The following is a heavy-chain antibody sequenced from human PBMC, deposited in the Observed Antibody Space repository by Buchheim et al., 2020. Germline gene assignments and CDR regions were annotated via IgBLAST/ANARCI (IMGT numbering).Heavy chain of an antibody. CDR2: ISHTACDI. CDR3: KTHLRCRSSCD. Sequence: EVQLVESGGGLVQPGGSLRLSCAASGFSFSSYEMHWVRQAPGKGLEWISYISHTACDIYYADSVMGRFTISRDNAKNSLYLQMNSLTAEDTVVYYCKTHLRCRSSCDWGQGTL. J-gene: IGHJ4*02. CDR1: GFSFSSYE. D-gene: IGHD6-6*01. V-gene: IGHV3-48*03.